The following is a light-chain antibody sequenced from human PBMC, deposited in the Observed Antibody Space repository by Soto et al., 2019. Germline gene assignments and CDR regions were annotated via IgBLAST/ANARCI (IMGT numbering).Light chain of an antibody. Sequence: QSVLTQPPSVSAAPGQKLTISCSGSSSNIGSNSVAWYQQFPGTAPKLLIYEDNKRPSGIPDRFSGSKSGTSATLGITGLPTGDEADYYCGAWDSSLSAGQFGGGTKLTVL. CDR1: SSNIGSNS. V-gene: IGLV1-51*01. CDR3: GAWDSSLSAGQ. CDR2: EDN. J-gene: IGLJ2*01.